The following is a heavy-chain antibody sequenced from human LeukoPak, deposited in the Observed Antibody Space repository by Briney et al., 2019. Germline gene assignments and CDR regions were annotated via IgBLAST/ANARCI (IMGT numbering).Heavy chain of an antibody. Sequence: KPSETLSPTCTFSGGSISSYYWSWIRQPAGKGLEWIGRIYTSGSTNYNPSLKSRVTMSVDTSKNQFSLKLSSVTAADTAVYYCARDRILTGYYTFDYWGQGTLVTVSS. CDR1: GGSISSYY. CDR3: ARDRILTGYYTFDY. V-gene: IGHV4-4*07. D-gene: IGHD3-9*01. J-gene: IGHJ4*02. CDR2: IYTSGST.